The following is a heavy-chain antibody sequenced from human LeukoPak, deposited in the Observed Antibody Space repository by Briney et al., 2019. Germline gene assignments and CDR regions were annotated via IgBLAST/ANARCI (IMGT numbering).Heavy chain of an antibody. Sequence: ASVKLFCKTSGYTFTRNAMHWVLQATGQRLGWMGWINAGNGKTKYSKKFQGRVTITRDTSASTAYRELSSLRSEDTAVYYCARDSDTVANNHIDYWGQGTLVTVSS. D-gene: IGHD5-12*01. CDR1: GYTFTRNA. J-gene: IGHJ4*02. CDR2: INAGNGKT. V-gene: IGHV1-3*01. CDR3: ARDSDTVANNHIDY.